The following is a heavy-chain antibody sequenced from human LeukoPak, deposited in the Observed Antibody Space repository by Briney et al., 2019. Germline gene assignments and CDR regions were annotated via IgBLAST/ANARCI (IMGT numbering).Heavy chain of an antibody. Sequence: GRSLGLSCAASGFTFSSYAMHWVRQAPGEGLGWVAVISYDGSNKYYADSVKGRFTISRDNSKNTLYLQMNSLRPEDTAVYYCARVKAVAGRVDYYDYVMDVWGQGTTVTVSS. D-gene: IGHD6-19*01. CDR2: ISYDGSNK. V-gene: IGHV3-30-3*01. CDR3: ARVKAVAGRVDYYDYVMDV. CDR1: GFTFSSYA. J-gene: IGHJ6*02.